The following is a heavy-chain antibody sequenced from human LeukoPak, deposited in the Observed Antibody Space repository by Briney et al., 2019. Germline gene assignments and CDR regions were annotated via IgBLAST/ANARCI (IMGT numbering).Heavy chain of an antibody. J-gene: IGHJ4*02. CDR3: ARLTWFWFVEY. Sequence: SETLSLTCTVSGDSISSHYWSWIRQPPGKGLEWIGYIYYSGSTNYNPSLKSRATISVDTSKNQFSLRLTSVTAADTAVFYCARLTWFWFVEYWGRGTLVRVPS. CDR2: IYYSGST. V-gene: IGHV4-59*08. CDR1: GDSISSHY. D-gene: IGHD3-3*01.